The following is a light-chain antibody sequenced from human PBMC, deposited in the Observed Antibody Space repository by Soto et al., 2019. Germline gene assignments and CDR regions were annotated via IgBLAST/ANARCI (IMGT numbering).Light chain of an antibody. CDR3: QQRSNWPVT. V-gene: IGKV3-11*01. Sequence: EIVLTQSPATLSLSPGERATLSCRASQSVSSYLAWYQQKPGQAPRLLIYDASNRATGIPARFSGSGSGSDFSITISSLEPEDFAVYYCQQRSNWPVTSGGLTKVEIK. J-gene: IGKJ4*01. CDR2: DAS. CDR1: QSVSSY.